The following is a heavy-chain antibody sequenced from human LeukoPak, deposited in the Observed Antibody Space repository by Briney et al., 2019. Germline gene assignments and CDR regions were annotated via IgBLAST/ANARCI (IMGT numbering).Heavy chain of an antibody. J-gene: IGHJ3*02. V-gene: IGHV1-69*04. D-gene: IGHD3-22*01. Sequence: PEASVKVSCKASGGTFSSYAISWVRQAPGQGLEWMGRIIPILGIANYAQKFQGRVTITADKSTSTAYMELSSLRSEDTAVYYCAREAGEDYDSRGDAFDIWGQGTMVTVSS. CDR2: IIPILGIA. CDR3: AREAGEDYDSRGDAFDI. CDR1: GGTFSSYA.